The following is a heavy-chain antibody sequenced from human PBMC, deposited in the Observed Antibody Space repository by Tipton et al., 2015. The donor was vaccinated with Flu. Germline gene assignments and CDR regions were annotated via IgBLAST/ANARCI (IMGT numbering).Heavy chain of an antibody. CDR3: ARYPCSGDTCSRYYFES. CDR1: GGSISGYY. V-gene: IGHV4-4*07. J-gene: IGHJ4*02. D-gene: IGHD2-15*01. CDR2: IYTGGST. Sequence: LRLSCTVSGGSISGYYWSWIRQSAVKGLEWIGRIYTGGSTRYNSALESRVTMSVDTSKNQISLKLTSVTAADTALYYCARYPCSGDTCSRYYFESWGQGMLVTVSS.